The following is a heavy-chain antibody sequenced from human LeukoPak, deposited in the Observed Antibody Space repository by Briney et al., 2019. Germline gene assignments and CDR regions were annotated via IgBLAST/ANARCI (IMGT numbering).Heavy chain of an antibody. CDR3: ARASWFGELLPDY. CDR1: GFTFSSYS. J-gene: IGHJ4*02. Sequence: GGSLRLSCAASGFTFSSYSVNWVRQAPGKGLEWVPSISSSSSYIYYADSVEGRFTISRDNAKNSLYLQMNSLRAEDTAVYYCARASWFGELLPDYWGQGTLVTVSS. D-gene: IGHD3-10*01. V-gene: IGHV3-21*01. CDR2: ISSSSSYI.